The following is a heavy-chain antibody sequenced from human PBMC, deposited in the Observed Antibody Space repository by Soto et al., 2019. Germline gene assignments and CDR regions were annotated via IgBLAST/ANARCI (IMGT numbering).Heavy chain of an antibody. CDR3: ARCPQPPDTADPYAVDV. V-gene: IGHV1-69*18. CDR1: GGTFSRSG. D-gene: IGHD5-18*01. CDR2: IVPSVDTT. Sequence: QVQLVQSGTEVKKPGASVKVSCKASGGTFSRSGFHWVRQAPGQGLEWMGMIVPSVDTTNYAQKFQARVTISADEFTSTVYMELRSLRSEDTAVYYCARCPQPPDTADPYAVDVWGQGTRVIVSS. J-gene: IGHJ6*02.